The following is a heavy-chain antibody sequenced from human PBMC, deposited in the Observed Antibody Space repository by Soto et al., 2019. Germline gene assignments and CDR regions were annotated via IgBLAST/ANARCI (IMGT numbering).Heavy chain of an antibody. J-gene: IGHJ6*02. D-gene: IGHD2-8*01. Sequence: QVQLVQSGAEVKKPGSSVKFSCKASGGTFSRYAISWVRQAPGQGLEWMGGIIPIFGTANYAQKFQGRVTITADESTSTAYMELSSLRSEDTAVYYCASGMLADHPYYYGMDVWGQGTTVTVS. CDR1: GGTFSRYA. CDR2: IIPIFGTA. V-gene: IGHV1-69*01. CDR3: ASGMLADHPYYYGMDV.